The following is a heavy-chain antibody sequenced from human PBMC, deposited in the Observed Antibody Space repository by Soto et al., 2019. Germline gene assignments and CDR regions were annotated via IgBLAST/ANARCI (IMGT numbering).Heavy chain of an antibody. CDR3: ARQKMAGNFDY. Sequence: QVHLVQSGAEVKKPGASVKVSCKASGYTFTNHGLNWVRQAPGQGPEWMGWISAYNDDTNFAQKFQGRVIMTTDTSTSTAYMELRSLTSDDTAVYYCARQKMAGNFDYWGQGTLLTVSS. J-gene: IGHJ4*02. D-gene: IGHD6-19*01. V-gene: IGHV1-18*01. CDR1: GYTFTNHG. CDR2: ISAYNDDT.